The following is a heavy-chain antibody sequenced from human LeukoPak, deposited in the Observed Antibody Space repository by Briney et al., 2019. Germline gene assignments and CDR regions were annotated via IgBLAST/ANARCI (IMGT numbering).Heavy chain of an antibody. Sequence: PSETLSLTCTVPGASIRSGDYYWSWIRQPPGKGLEWIGYIYYSGSTYYNPSLKSRVTISVDTSKNQFSLKLSSVTAADTAVYYCARGPYDSSGYSQHPWGQGTLVTFSS. CDR2: IYYSGST. J-gene: IGHJ5*02. CDR1: GASIRSGDYY. CDR3: ARGPYDSSGYSQHP. V-gene: IGHV4-30-4*01. D-gene: IGHD3-22*01.